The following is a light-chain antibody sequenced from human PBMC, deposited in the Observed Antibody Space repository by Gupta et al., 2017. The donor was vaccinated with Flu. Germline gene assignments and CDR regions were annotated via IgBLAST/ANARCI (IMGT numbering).Light chain of an antibody. Sequence: QSVLTQPPSASATPGQRVTISCSGSRSDIGSNIVNCYQQVPGTAPRLLIYDNNKRPLGVPDRVSGSKSGTSASLAISGLQSDDEADYFCATWDDTLNRQVFGGGTKLTVL. CDR1: RSDIGSNI. CDR3: ATWDDTLNRQV. V-gene: IGLV1-44*01. CDR2: DNN. J-gene: IGLJ3*02.